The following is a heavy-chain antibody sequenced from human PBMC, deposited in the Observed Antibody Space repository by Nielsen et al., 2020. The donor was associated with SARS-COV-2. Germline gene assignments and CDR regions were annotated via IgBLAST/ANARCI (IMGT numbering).Heavy chain of an antibody. Sequence: SETLSLTCTVSGGSISSYYRSWIRQPPGKGLEWIGYIYYSGSTNYNPSLKSRVTISVDTSKNQFSLKLSSVTAADTAVYYCARGPKARDAFDIWGQGTMVTVSS. CDR3: ARGPKARDAFDI. D-gene: IGHD1-26*01. CDR2: IYYSGST. V-gene: IGHV4-59*01. J-gene: IGHJ3*02. CDR1: GGSISSYY.